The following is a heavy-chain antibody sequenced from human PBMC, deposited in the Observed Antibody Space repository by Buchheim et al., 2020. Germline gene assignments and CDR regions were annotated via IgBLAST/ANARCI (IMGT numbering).Heavy chain of an antibody. CDR1: GFTFSSYG. CDR3: ARGYSSSWYSYYYYYGMDV. CDR2: IWYDGSNK. Sequence: QVQLVESGGGVVQPGRSLRLSCAASGFTFSSYGMHWVRQAPGKGLEWVAVIWYDGSNKYYADSVKGRFTISRDNSKNTLYLQMNSLRAEDMAVYYCARGYSSSWYSYYYYYGMDVWGQGTT. J-gene: IGHJ6*02. V-gene: IGHV3-33*01. D-gene: IGHD6-13*01.